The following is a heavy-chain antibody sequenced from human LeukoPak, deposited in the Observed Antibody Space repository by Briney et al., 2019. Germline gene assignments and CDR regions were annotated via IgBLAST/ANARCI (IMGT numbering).Heavy chain of an antibody. CDR3: ARDVVTIFGVVSMN. CDR1: GYTFTGYY. V-gene: IGHV1-69*05. J-gene: IGHJ4*02. CDR2: IIPIFGTA. Sequence: SVKVSCKASGYTFTGYYMHWVRQAPGQGLQWMGGIIPIFGTANYAQKFQGRVTITTDESTSTAYMELSSLRSEDTAVYYCARDVVTIFGVVSMNWGQGTLVTVSS. D-gene: IGHD3-3*01.